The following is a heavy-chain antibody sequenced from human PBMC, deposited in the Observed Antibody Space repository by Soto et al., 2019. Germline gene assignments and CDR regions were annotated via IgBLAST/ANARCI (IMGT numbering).Heavy chain of an antibody. D-gene: IGHD3-22*01. J-gene: IGHJ4*02. CDR2: ISGSGGST. CDR3: AKDLGSITMIVVPNMDY. Sequence: PWWSLRLSCSASVFTFSSYAMSWFRQAPGKGLEWVSAISGSGGSTYYADSVKGRFTISRDNSKNTLYLQMNSLRAEDTAVYYCAKDLGSITMIVVPNMDYWGQGTLVTVSS. CDR1: VFTFSSYA. V-gene: IGHV3-23*01.